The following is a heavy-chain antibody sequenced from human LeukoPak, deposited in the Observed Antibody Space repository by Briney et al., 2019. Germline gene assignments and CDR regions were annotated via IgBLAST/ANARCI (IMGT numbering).Heavy chain of an antibody. CDR3: ERVVIGSVVYYYYYGMDV. D-gene: IGHD2-2*01. V-gene: IGHV1-18*01. Sequence: ASVKVSCKASGYTFTSYGISWVRQAPGQGLEWMGWISAYNGNTNYAQKLQGRVTMTTDTSTSTAYMELRSLRSDDTAVYYCERVVIGSVVYYYYYGMDVWGQGTTVTVSS. CDR2: ISAYNGNT. CDR1: GYTFTSYG. J-gene: IGHJ6*02.